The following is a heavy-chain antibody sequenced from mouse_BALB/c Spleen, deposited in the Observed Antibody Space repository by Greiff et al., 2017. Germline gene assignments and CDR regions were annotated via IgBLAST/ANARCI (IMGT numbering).Heavy chain of an antibody. Sequence: VKLMESGAELMKPGASVKISCKATGYTFSSYWIEWVKQRPGHGLEWIGEILPGSGSTNYNEKFKGKATFTADTSSNTAYMQLSSLTSEDSAVYYCARRGARFYDGYYLFAYWGQGTLVTVSA. V-gene: IGHV1-9*01. J-gene: IGHJ3*01. D-gene: IGHD2-3*01. CDR1: GYTFSSYW. CDR3: ARRGARFYDGYYLFAY. CDR2: ILPGSGST.